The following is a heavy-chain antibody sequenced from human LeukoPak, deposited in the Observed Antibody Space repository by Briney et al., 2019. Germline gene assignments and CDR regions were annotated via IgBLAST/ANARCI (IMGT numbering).Heavy chain of an antibody. Sequence: GGSLRLSCAASGFTFSSYAMHWVRQAPGKGLEWVAVISYDGSNKYYADSVKGRFTISRDNSKNTLYLQMNSLRAEDTAVYYCARGGNSSWVYWGQGALVTVSS. CDR2: ISYDGSNK. CDR3: ARGGNSSWVY. D-gene: IGHD6-6*01. V-gene: IGHV3-30-3*01. J-gene: IGHJ4*02. CDR1: GFTFSSYA.